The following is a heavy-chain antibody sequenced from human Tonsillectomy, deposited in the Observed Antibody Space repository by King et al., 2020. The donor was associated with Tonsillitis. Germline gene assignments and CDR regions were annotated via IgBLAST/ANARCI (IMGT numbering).Heavy chain of an antibody. CDR2: ISNEGSNK. CDR1: GFTFNNYA. J-gene: IGHJ4*02. V-gene: IGHV3-30*09. Sequence: VQLVESGGGVVQSGRSLRLSCAASGFTFNNYAMHRVRQAPGKGLEWVAVISNEGSNKHNPDSVKGQFAISRDNSKNTLYLQMNSLRAEDTAVYYCPRDGGWGQGTLVTVSS. D-gene: IGHD3-16*01. CDR3: PRDGG.